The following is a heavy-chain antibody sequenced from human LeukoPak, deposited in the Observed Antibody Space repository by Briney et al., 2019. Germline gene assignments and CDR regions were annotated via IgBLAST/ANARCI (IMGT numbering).Heavy chain of an antibody. Sequence: PGGSLRLSCAVSGFTFSSFGMHWVRQAPGKGLEWVAYIPYDGNNKHYADSAKGRFTISRDNSKNTLYLQMNSLRAEDTAVYYCAKDPPSGYYDSSGYDYWGQGTLVTVSS. D-gene: IGHD3-22*01. J-gene: IGHJ4*02. CDR2: IPYDGNNK. CDR3: AKDPPSGYYDSSGYDY. CDR1: GFTFSSFG. V-gene: IGHV3-30*02.